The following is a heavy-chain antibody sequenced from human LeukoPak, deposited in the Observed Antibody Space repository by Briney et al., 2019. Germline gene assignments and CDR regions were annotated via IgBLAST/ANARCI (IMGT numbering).Heavy chain of an antibody. D-gene: IGHD5-24*01. CDR1: GGSISSSNW. V-gene: IGHV4-4*02. CDR2: IYHSGST. Sequence: PSETLSLTCAVSGGSISSSNWWSWVRQPPGKGLEWIGEIYHSGSTYYNPSLKSRVTISVDTSKNQFSLKLSSVTAADTAVYYCARGRDGYNGRFDYWGQGTLVTASS. CDR3: ARGRDGYNGRFDY. J-gene: IGHJ4*02.